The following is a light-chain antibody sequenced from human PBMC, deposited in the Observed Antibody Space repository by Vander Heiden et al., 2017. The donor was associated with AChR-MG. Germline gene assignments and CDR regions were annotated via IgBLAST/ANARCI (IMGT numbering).Light chain of an antibody. V-gene: IGKV1-39*01. CDR2: GAS. CDR1: RNINTY. J-gene: IGKJ2*03. Sequence: DIQMTQSPLSLSGSVGDRVTITCRASRNINTYLNWYQHTPGKAPKLLVYGASTLHSGVPSRVSGSGAGADFTLTISSLQPEDVGTYYCQQSEILRYSFGQGTKVDI. CDR3: QQSEILRYS.